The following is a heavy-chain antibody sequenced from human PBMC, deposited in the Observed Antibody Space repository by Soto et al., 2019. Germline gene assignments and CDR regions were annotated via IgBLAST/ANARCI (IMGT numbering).Heavy chain of an antibody. CDR2: ISGSTGDT. CDR3: ARMGGDYYFDSSSQPLDL. Sequence: LRLSCAASGFTFTDYYMSWIRQAPGKGLERVSYISGSTGDTNYADSVRGRFTISRDSAKNSLYLQMNSLRAEDTAIYYCARMGGDYYFDSSSQPLDLWGQGTLVTVSS. CDR1: GFTFTDYY. D-gene: IGHD3-22*01. V-gene: IGHV3-11*06. J-gene: IGHJ5*02.